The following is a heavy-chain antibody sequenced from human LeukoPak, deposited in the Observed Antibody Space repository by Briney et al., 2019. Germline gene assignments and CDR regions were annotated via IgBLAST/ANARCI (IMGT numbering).Heavy chain of an antibody. CDR3: ARDQGGILTGYYTEFDY. CDR2: INSDGSST. Sequence: GGSLRLSCAASGFTFSSYWMHWVRQAPGKGLVCVSRINSDGSSTSYADSVKGRFTISRDNAKNTLYLQMNSLRAEDTAVYYCARDQGGILTGYYTEFDYWGQGTLVTVSS. CDR1: GFTFSSYW. J-gene: IGHJ4*02. D-gene: IGHD3-9*01. V-gene: IGHV3-74*01.